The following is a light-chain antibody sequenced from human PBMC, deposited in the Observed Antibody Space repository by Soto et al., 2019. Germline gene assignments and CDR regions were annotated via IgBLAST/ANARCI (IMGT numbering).Light chain of an antibody. V-gene: IGLV1-40*01. CDR1: SSNIGAGFD. Sequence: QSVLTQPPSVSGGPGQRVTISCTGSSSNIGAGFDVHWYQQLPGTAPRLLIYANSNRPSGVPDRISGSKSGTSASLAITGLQAEDEADYYCQSYDSSLSTYVFGTGTKVTVL. CDR2: ANS. CDR3: QSYDSSLSTYV. J-gene: IGLJ1*01.